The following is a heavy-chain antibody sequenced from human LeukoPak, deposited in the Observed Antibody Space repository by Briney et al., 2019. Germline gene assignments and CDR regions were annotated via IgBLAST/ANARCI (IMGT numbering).Heavy chain of an antibody. CDR2: ISYCWST. J-gene: IGHJ6*01. D-gene: IGHD3-10*01. CDR3: ARSQWASYFNDLYFHGFYV. Sequence: ADTLSITCTVSGGSLSPYYWSWIRQPPGRGLEWIGYISYCWSTNYNPSLKSRVTMSVHTSKNQFSLSLNSVTAADTAVYYCARSQWASYFNDLYFHGFYVWGQGTTHSVSS. V-gene: IGHV4-59*12. CDR1: GGSLSPYY.